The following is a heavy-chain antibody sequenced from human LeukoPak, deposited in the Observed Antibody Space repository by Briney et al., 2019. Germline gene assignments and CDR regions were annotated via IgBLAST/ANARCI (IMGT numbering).Heavy chain of an antibody. D-gene: IGHD2-2*01. V-gene: IGHV1-2*02. Sequence: ASVKVFCKASGYTFTGYYMHWVRRAPGQGLEWMGWINPNSGGTNYAQKFQGRVTMTRDTSISTAYMELSRLRSDDTAVYYCARLHYCSSTSCPSIDYWGQGTLVTVSS. J-gene: IGHJ4*02. CDR1: GYTFTGYY. CDR3: ARLHYCSSTSCPSIDY. CDR2: INPNSGGT.